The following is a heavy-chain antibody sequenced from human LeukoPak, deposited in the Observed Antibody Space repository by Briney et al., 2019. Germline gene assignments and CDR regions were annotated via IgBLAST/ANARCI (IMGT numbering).Heavy chain of an antibody. J-gene: IGHJ4*02. CDR2: INDSGNT. Sequence: PSETLSLTCAVYGGSFSGYYWSWIRQPPGKGLDWIGEINDSGNTNYNPSLKSRVSISVDTSKNQFSLKLSSVTAADTAVYYCARTYYDRPVDYRGQGTLVTVSS. CDR3: ARTYYDRPVDY. V-gene: IGHV4-34*01. CDR1: GGSFSGYY. D-gene: IGHD3-16*01.